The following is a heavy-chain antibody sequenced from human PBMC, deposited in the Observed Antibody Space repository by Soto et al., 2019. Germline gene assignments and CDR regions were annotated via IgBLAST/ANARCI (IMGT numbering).Heavy chain of an antibody. CDR3: ARDRPGEQHYFDF. Sequence: GGSLRLSRAASGFIFSSDWMHWVRQVPGGGLMWVSRINTDGSGTSYADSVKGRFTISRDNSKDTLYLQMNSLRAEDTAVFYCARDRPGEQHYFDFWGQGILVTVSS. CDR2: INTDGSGT. D-gene: IGHD6-6*01. CDR1: GFIFSSDW. J-gene: IGHJ4*01. V-gene: IGHV3-74*01.